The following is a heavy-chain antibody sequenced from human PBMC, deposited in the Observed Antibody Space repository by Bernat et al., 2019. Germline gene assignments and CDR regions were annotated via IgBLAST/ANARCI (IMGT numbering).Heavy chain of an antibody. CDR3: ARDPTNYYYYMDV. CDR2: INAGNGNT. V-gene: IGHV1-3*01. J-gene: IGHJ6*03. Sequence: QVQLVQSGAEVKKPGASVKVSCKASGYTFTSYPMHWVGQAPGQRLEWMGWINAGNGNTRYSQKFQGRVTITRDTSESTAYMELSSLRSEDTAVYYCARDPTNYYYYMDVWGTGTTVTVSS. CDR1: GYTFTSYP.